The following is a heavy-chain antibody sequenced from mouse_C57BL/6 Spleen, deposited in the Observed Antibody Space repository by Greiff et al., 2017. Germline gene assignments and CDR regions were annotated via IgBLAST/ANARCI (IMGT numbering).Heavy chain of an antibody. CDR2: IYPGSGST. CDR3: ARRGYDGYYGFAY. J-gene: IGHJ3*01. D-gene: IGHD2-3*01. V-gene: IGHV1-55*01. Sequence: VQLQQPGAELVKPGASVKMSCKASGYTFTSYWITWVKQRPGQGLEWIGDIYPGSGSTNYNEKFKSKATLTVDTSSSTAYMQLSSLTSEDSAVYYCARRGYDGYYGFAYWGQGTLVTVSA. CDR1: GYTFTSYW.